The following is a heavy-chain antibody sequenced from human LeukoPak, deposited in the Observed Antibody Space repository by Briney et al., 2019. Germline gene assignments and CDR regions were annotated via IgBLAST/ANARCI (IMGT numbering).Heavy chain of an antibody. J-gene: IGHJ5*02. Sequence: ASVKVSCKASGYTFTSYYMHWVRQAPGQGLEWMGIINPSGGSTSYAQKFQGRVTMTRDMSTSTVCMELSSLKTEDTAVYYCTRHPDSSWWGSSSWYMGFDPWGQGTLVTVSS. V-gene: IGHV1-46*03. CDR2: INPSGGST. D-gene: IGHD6-13*01. CDR1: GYTFTSYY. CDR3: TRHPDSSWWGSSSWYMGFDP.